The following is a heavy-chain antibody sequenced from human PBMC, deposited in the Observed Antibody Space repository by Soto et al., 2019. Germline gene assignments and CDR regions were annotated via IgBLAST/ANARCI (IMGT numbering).Heavy chain of an antibody. Sequence: EVQLVESGRGRVKPGGSLRLSCAASGFTFSSYSMNWVRQAPGRGLEWVSSISSSSSYIYYADSVKGRFTISRDNAKNSLYLQMNSLRAEDTAVYYCARAVEYSSGFRFDIWGQGTMVTVSS. CDR2: ISSSSSYI. V-gene: IGHV3-21*01. D-gene: IGHD3-22*01. J-gene: IGHJ3*02. CDR3: ARAVEYSSGFRFDI. CDR1: GFTFSSYS.